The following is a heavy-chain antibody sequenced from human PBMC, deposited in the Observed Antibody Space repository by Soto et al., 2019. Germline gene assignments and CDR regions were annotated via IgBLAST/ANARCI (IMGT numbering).Heavy chain of an antibody. V-gene: IGHV1-24*01. J-gene: IGHJ4*02. CDR2: FGPENGET. D-gene: IGHD6-13*01. CDR3: ASGIARHDIDY. CDR1: GYTLTELS. Sequence: ASVKVSCKVSGYTLTELSMHWVRQAPGKGLEWMGGFGPENGETIYAQKFQGRVTMTTDTSTSTAYMELRSLRSEDTAVYYCASGIARHDIDYWGQGTLVTVSS.